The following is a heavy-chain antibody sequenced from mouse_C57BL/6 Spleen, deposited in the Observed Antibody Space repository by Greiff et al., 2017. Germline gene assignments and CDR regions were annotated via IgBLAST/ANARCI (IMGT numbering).Heavy chain of an antibody. CDR2: IYPRSGNT. Sequence: QVQLQQSGAELARPGASVKLSCKASGYTFTSYGISWVKQRTEQGLEWIGEIYPRSGNTYYNEKFKGKATLTADKSSSTAYMELRSLTSEDSAVXFCAREYYGSNDAMDYWGQGTSVTVSA. CDR3: AREYYGSNDAMDY. D-gene: IGHD1-1*01. J-gene: IGHJ4*01. CDR1: GYTFTSYG. V-gene: IGHV1-81*01.